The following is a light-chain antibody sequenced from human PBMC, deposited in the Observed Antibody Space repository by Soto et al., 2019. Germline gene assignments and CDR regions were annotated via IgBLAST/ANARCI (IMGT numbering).Light chain of an antibody. CDR3: QQRSNRLT. CDR2: DAS. V-gene: IGKV3-11*01. CDR1: QSVSSY. Sequence: EIVLTQSPATLSLSPGERATLSCRASQSVSSYLAWYQQKPGQAPRLLIYDASNRATGIPARFRGSGSGTDFPLTTSSLEPEDFAVYYCQQRSNRLTFGQGTRLEIK. J-gene: IGKJ5*01.